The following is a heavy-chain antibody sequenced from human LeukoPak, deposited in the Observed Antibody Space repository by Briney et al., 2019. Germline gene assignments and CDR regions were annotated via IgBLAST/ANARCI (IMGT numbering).Heavy chain of an antibody. V-gene: IGHV3-74*01. D-gene: IGHD3-22*01. Sequence: GGSLRLSCAASGFTLSSYWMHWVRQVPGKGLVWVSRIKSDGSDTRYADSVKGRFTISRDNAKNTLYLQMNSLRAEDTAVYYCAKDKSYDSSGQVTWGQGTLVTVSS. CDR1: GFTLSSYW. CDR3: AKDKSYDSSGQVT. J-gene: IGHJ5*02. CDR2: IKSDGSDT.